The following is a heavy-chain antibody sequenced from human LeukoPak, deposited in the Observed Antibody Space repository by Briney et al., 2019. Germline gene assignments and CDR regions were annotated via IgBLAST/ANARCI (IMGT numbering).Heavy chain of an antibody. Sequence: GGSLRLSCAASGFTFSSYAMSWVRQAPGKGLEWVSAISGSGGSTYYADSVKGRFTISRDNSKNTLYLQMNSLRAEDTAVYYCAKVKRGSGSYYSTYYFDYWGQGTLVTVSS. CDR2: ISGSGGST. V-gene: IGHV3-23*01. CDR3: AKVKRGSGSYYSTYYFDY. CDR1: GFTFSSYA. D-gene: IGHD3-10*01. J-gene: IGHJ4*02.